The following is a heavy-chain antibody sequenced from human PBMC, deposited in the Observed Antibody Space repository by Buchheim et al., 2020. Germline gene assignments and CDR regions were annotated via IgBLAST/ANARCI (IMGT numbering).Heavy chain of an antibody. D-gene: IGHD3-3*01. Sequence: QVQLVQSGAEVKKPGASVKVSCKASGYTFTSYYMHWVRQAPGQGLEWMGIINPSGGSTSYAQKFQGRVTMTRDPSTSTVYMALSSLRSEDTAVYYCARGHDFWSGYYWDYYYYYGMDVWGQGTT. J-gene: IGHJ6*02. V-gene: IGHV1-46*01. CDR2: INPSGGST. CDR1: GYTFTSYY. CDR3: ARGHDFWSGYYWDYYYYYGMDV.